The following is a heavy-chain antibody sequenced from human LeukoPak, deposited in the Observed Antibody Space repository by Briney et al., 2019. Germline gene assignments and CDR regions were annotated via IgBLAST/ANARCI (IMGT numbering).Heavy chain of an antibody. D-gene: IGHD6-13*01. J-gene: IGHJ4*02. CDR3: TRLEAAADSDY. CDR1: GFTFSGSP. Sequence: GGSLRLSCAASGFTFSGSPIHWVRQASGKGLEWVGRIRSKTNNYATAYTASVKGGFTISRDDSKNTSYLQMNSLKTEDTAMYYCTRLEAAADSDYWGQGTLVTVSS. CDR2: IRSKTNNYAT. V-gene: IGHV3-73*01.